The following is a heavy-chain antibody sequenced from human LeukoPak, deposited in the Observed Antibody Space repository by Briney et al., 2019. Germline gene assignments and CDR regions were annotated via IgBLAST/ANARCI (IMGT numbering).Heavy chain of an antibody. Sequence: PGGSLRLSCAASEFTFSSYSMNWVRQAPGKGLEWVSAISGSGGSTYYADSVKGRFTISRDNSKNTLYLQMNSLRAEDTAVYYCAKERYCTSASCSSNWFDPWGQGTLVTVSS. J-gene: IGHJ5*02. D-gene: IGHD2-2*01. CDR1: EFTFSSYS. V-gene: IGHV3-23*01. CDR3: AKERYCTSASCSSNWFDP. CDR2: ISGSGGST.